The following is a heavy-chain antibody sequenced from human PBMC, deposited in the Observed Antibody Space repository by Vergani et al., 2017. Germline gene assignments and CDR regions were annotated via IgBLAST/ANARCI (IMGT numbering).Heavy chain of an antibody. Sequence: EVQLLESGGGLVQPGGSLRLSCAASGFTFSSYVMSWVRQAPGKGLEWVSAISGSGGSTYYADSVKGRFTISRDNSKNTLYLQMNSLRAEDTAVYYCAKRSRAPFYCSSTSCPQPFDYWGQGTLVTVSS. CDR1: GFTFSSYV. D-gene: IGHD2-2*01. V-gene: IGHV3-23*01. CDR2: ISGSGGST. J-gene: IGHJ4*02. CDR3: AKRSRAPFYCSSTSCPQPFDY.